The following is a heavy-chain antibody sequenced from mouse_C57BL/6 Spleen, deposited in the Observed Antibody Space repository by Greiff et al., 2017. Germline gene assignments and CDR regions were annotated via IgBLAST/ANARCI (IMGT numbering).Heavy chain of an antibody. J-gene: IGHJ2*01. CDR3: ARYRASYSCDY. V-gene: IGHV1-53*01. Sequence: VQLQQPGTELVKPGASVKLSCKAAGSTFTSYWMHWVKQRPGQGPEWIGNINPSNGYTNYNEKFKSKATLTVDNASRTAYMQLSSLTSKHSAVDYCARYRASYSCDYWGQGTTLTVSS. D-gene: IGHD3-1*01. CDR1: GSTFTSYW. CDR2: INPSNGYT.